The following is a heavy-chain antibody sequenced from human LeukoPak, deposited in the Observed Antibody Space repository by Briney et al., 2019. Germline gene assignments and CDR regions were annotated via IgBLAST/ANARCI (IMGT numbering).Heavy chain of an antibody. Sequence: QPGASLRLSCAASGFTFSSYAMSWVRQAPGKGLEWVSAISGSGGSTYYAESVKGRFTISRDNSKNTLYLQMNSLRAEDTAVYYCAKDIVVVVAGDHQSDYWGQGTLVTVSS. CDR1: GFTFSSYA. CDR2: ISGSGGST. V-gene: IGHV3-23*01. CDR3: AKDIVVVVAGDHQSDY. J-gene: IGHJ4*02. D-gene: IGHD2-15*01.